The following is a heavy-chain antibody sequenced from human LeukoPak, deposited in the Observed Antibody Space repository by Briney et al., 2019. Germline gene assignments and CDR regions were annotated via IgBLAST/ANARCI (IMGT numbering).Heavy chain of an antibody. CDR2: IRSTANGYAT. J-gene: IGHJ4*02. Sequence: PGGSLRLSWAASGFTFSGSALHWVRQASGKGLEWVGRIRSTANGYATAYAASVKGRFTISRDDSKNTAYLQMDSLKTEDTAVYYCTGNYYGSGSYADFDYWGQGTLVTVSS. CDR1: GFTFSGSA. D-gene: IGHD3-10*01. CDR3: TGNYYGSGSYADFDY. V-gene: IGHV3-73*01.